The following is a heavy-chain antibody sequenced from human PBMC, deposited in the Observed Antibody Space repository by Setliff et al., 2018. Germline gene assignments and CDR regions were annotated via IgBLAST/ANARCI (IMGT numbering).Heavy chain of an antibody. CDR1: GYSISSGYY. CDR2: IYHSGST. D-gene: IGHD2-21*02. J-gene: IGHJ4*02. Sequence: SETLSLTCAVSGYSISSGYYWGWIRQPPGKGLEWIGSIYHSGSTYYNPSLKSRVTISVDTSKNQFSLKLSSVTAADTTVYYCARDGGANGGNSAFDYWGQGTLVTVSS. CDR3: ARDGGANGGNSAFDY. V-gene: IGHV4-38-2*02.